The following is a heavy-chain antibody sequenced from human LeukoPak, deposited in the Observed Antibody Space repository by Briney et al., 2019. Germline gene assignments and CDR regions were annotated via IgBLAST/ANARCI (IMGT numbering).Heavy chain of an antibody. CDR3: ARTGDSSSSGLDY. D-gene: IGHD6-6*01. CDR1: GGSFSGYY. V-gene: IGHV4-34*01. J-gene: IGHJ4*02. CDR2: INHSGST. Sequence: SETLSLTCAVYGGSFSGYYWSWIRQPPGKGLEWIGEINHSGSTNYNPSLKSRVTMSVDTSKNQFSLKLTSVTAADTAVYYCARTGDSSSSGLDYWGQGTLVTVSS.